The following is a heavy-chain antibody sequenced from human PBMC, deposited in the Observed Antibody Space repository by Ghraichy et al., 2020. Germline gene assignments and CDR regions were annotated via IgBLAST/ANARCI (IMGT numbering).Heavy chain of an antibody. V-gene: IGHV4-59*01. CDR2: IYYSGST. CDR1: GGSISTYY. J-gene: IGHJ6*04. Sequence: TLSLTCTVSGGSISTYYWSWIRQPPGKGLEWIGYIYYSGSTNYIPSLKSRVTISVDTSKNQFSLKLSSVTAADTAVYYCARALRPYYDILTGYYYYYGMDVWGKGTTVTVSS. D-gene: IGHD3-9*01. CDR3: ARALRPYYDILTGYYYYYGMDV.